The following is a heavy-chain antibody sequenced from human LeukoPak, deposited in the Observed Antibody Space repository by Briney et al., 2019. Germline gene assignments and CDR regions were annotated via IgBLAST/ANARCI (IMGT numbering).Heavy chain of an antibody. CDR1: GFTFSSYE. J-gene: IGHJ5*02. Sequence: GGSLRLSCAASGFTFSSYEMNWVRQAPGKGLEWVSYISSSGSTIYYADSVKGRFTISRDNAKNSLYLQMNSLRAEDTAVYYCARGGVLPNGFDPWGQGTLVTVSS. D-gene: IGHD3-10*01. V-gene: IGHV3-48*03. CDR2: ISSSGSTI. CDR3: ARGGVLPNGFDP.